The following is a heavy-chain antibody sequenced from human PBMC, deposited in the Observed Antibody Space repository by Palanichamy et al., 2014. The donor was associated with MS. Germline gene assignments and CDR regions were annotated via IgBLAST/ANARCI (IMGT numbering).Heavy chain of an antibody. J-gene: IGHJ4*02. CDR1: GYTFINYG. Sequence: QVQLVQSGAEVKKPGASVKVSCKASGYTFINYGISWVRQAPGQGLEWMGWINTYNGNTNYTQTLQGRVTVTTDTSTSTAYMELRSLRSDDTAVYYCARLAYDTNYFDNWGQGTLVTVSS. CDR2: INTYNGNT. CDR3: ARLAYDTNYFDN. D-gene: IGHD3-9*01. V-gene: IGHV1-18*01.